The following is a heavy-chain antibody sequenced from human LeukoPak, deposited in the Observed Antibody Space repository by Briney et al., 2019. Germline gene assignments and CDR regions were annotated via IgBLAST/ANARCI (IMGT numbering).Heavy chain of an antibody. CDR3: ARDHNGPYTFDY. CDR1: GFTFRSYW. Sequence: GGSLRLSCAASGFTFRSYWMHWVRQAPGKGLEWVSYISSSGSTIYYADSVKGRFTISRDNAKNSLSLQMNSLKVEDTAVYYCARDHNGPYTFDYWGQGTLVTVSS. CDR2: ISSSGSTI. D-gene: IGHD2-2*02. V-gene: IGHV3-48*04. J-gene: IGHJ4*02.